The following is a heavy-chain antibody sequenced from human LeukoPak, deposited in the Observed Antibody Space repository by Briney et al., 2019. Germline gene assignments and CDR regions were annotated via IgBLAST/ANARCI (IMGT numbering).Heavy chain of an antibody. CDR3: ARSDTIFGVGDY. CDR1: GFTFSSYA. D-gene: IGHD3-3*01. CDR2: ISYDGSNK. J-gene: IGHJ4*02. Sequence: GGSLRLSCAASGFTFSSYAMHWVRQAPGKGLEWVAVISYDGSNKHYADSVKGRFTISRDNSKNTLYLQMNSLRAEDTAVYYCARSDTIFGVGDYWGQGTLVTVSS. V-gene: IGHV3-30-3*01.